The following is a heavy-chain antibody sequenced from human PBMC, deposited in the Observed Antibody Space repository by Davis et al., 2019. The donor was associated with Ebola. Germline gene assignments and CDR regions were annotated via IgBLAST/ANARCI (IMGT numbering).Heavy chain of an antibody. Sequence: AASVKVSCKASGFILTNYAIHWVRHAPGQRLEWMGWVNGGNGNTKYSQRFQGRVTITTDTSASTVYLHLTSLRSDDTAVFYCARASFGYNSGWYADYWGPGSLVTVSS. CDR2: VNGGNGNT. CDR1: GFILTNYA. V-gene: IGHV1-3*01. J-gene: IGHJ4*02. D-gene: IGHD6-19*01. CDR3: ARASFGYNSGWYADY.